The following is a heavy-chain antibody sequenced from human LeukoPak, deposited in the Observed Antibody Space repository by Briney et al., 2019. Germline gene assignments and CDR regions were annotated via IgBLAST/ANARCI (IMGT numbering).Heavy chain of an antibody. CDR1: GFTFSSYG. Sequence: TGGSLRLSCAASGFTFSSYGMHWVRQAPGKGLEWVAVISYDGSNKYYADSVKGRFTISRDNSKNTLYLQMNSLRAEDTAVYYCARCGRLWPGIDYYGQGPRVTVSA. V-gene: IGHV3-30*03. J-gene: IGHJ4*02. D-gene: IGHD5-18*01. CDR2: ISYDGSNK. CDR3: ARCGRLWPGIDY.